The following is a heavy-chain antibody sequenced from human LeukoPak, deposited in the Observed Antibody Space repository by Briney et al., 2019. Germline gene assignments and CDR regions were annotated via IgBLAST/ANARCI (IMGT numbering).Heavy chain of an antibody. CDR2: IYYSGST. Sequence: PSETLSLTCTVSGGSISSSSYYWGWIRQPPGKGLEWIGSIYYSGSTYYNPSLKSRVTISVDTSKNQFSLKLSSVTAADTAVYYCARHLWVGGYSYGYYFDYWGQGTLVTVSS. J-gene: IGHJ4*02. D-gene: IGHD5-18*01. CDR1: GGSISSSSYY. CDR3: ARHLWVGGYSYGYYFDY. V-gene: IGHV4-39*01.